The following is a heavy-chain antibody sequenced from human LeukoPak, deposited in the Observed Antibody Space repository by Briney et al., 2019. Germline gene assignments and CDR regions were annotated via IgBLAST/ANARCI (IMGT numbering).Heavy chain of an antibody. CDR1: GGSLSSYY. Sequence: SETLSLTCTVSGGSLSSYYWSWLRQPPGKGLEWFGYIYTSGSTNYNPSLKSRVTISVDTSKNQFSLKLSSVTAADTAVYYCARSGYCSSTSCSMPLDYWGQGTLVTVSS. CDR3: ARSGYCSSTSCSMPLDY. CDR2: IYTSGST. J-gene: IGHJ4*02. D-gene: IGHD2-2*01. V-gene: IGHV4-4*09.